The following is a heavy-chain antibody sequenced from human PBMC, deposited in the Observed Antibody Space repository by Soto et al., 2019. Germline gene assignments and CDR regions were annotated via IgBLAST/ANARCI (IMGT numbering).Heavy chain of an antibody. Sequence: SETLSLTCTVSGGSISSGGYYWSWIRQPPGKGLEWIGYIYYSGSTYYNPSLKSRVTISVDTSKNQFSLKLSSVTAADTAVYYCARAQVSGSYKPYYYYGMDVWGQGTTVTVSS. CDR3: ARAQVSGSYKPYYYYGMDV. D-gene: IGHD3-10*01. CDR1: GGSISSGGYY. J-gene: IGHJ6*02. V-gene: IGHV4-30-4*01. CDR2: IYYSGST.